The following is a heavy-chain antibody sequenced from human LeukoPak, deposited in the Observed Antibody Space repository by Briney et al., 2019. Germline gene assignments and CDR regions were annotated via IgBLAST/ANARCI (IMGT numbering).Heavy chain of an antibody. D-gene: IGHD6-19*01. CDR3: ARETAVRVDP. CDR1: GYTFNNYG. V-gene: IGHV1-18*04. CDR2: ISAYNGNT. J-gene: IGHJ5*02. Sequence: ASVKVSCKAYGYTFNNYGISWVRQAPGQGLEWMGWISAYNGNTDYAQKFQGRVTMTTDTSTSTAYMELRSLRSDDTAIYYCARETAVRVDPWGQGTLVTVSS.